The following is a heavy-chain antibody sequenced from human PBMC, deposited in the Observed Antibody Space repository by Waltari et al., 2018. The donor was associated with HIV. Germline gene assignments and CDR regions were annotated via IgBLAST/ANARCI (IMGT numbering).Heavy chain of an antibody. CDR2: NYPGDSDA. D-gene: IGHD4-17*01. Sequence: VQLVQSGAEVKEPGASLKISCKSLGNNFAGYWVGWVRQLPGKGLGWVGGNYPGDSDAVYSPSFQGRVIMSTDSSISTVYLQWSSLRASDTAMYYCARRKGDYRTAFDTWGQGTMVTASS. CDR1: GNNFAGYW. J-gene: IGHJ3*02. CDR3: ARRKGDYRTAFDT. V-gene: IGHV5-51*03.